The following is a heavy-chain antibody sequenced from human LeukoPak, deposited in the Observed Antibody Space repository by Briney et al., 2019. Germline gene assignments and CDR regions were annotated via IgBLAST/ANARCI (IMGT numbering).Heavy chain of an antibody. CDR3: VRQYSYDSSGYYPWGY. CDR1: GFTFNTSA. CDR2: INSDGSST. D-gene: IGHD3-22*01. J-gene: IGHJ4*02. V-gene: IGHV3-74*01. Sequence: PGGSLRLSCAASGFTFNTSAMTWVRQAPGKGLVWVSRINSDGSSTTYADSVKGRFTISRDNAKNTLYLQMNSLRAEDTAMYYCVRQYSYDSSGYYPWGYWGQGTLVTVSS.